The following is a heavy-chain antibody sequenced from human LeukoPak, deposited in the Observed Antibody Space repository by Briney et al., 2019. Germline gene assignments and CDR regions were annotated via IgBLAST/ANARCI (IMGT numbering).Heavy chain of an antibody. CDR1: GFTFSNVW. CDR3: LWWSEY. V-gene: IGHV3-15*01. D-gene: IGHD2-8*02. J-gene: IGHJ4*02. Sequence: GGSLRLSCATSGFTFSNVWMSWVRQVPGKGLEWVGRIKRKSDGETTDYVAPVKGRFTISRDDSKNMLYLQMDSLKAEDTAVYYCLWWSEYWGQGTLVTVSS. CDR2: IKRKSDGETT.